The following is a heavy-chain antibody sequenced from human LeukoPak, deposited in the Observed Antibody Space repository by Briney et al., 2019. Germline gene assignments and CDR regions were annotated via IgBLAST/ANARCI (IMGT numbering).Heavy chain of an antibody. CDR2: VNPNSGNT. J-gene: IGHJ5*02. Sequence: GASVKVSCKASGYTFTSYDINWVRQATGQGLEWMGWVNPNSGNTGYAQKFQGRVTITRNTSISTAYMELSSLRSEDTAVYYCARRPRHYASTSCYRFDPWGQGTLVTVSS. D-gene: IGHD2-2*02. CDR1: GYTFTSYD. V-gene: IGHV1-8*03. CDR3: ARRPRHYASTSCYRFDP.